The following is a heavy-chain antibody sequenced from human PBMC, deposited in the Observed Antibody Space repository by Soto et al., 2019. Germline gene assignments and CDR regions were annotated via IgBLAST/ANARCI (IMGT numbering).Heavy chain of an antibody. CDR1: GVSSGNYK. CDR3: VRQGFGNLHGLVDV. CDR2: IDDGGST. D-gene: IGHD3-10*01. Sequence: QVQLQESGPGLVNPSETLSLTCTVSGVSSGNYKWSWIRQSPGKGLEWIGYIDDGGSTSYNPSLKSRVPMSVDTSTRQFSLNLRSVTAADTAVYYCVRQGFGNLHGLVDVWGQGTTVTVSS. J-gene: IGHJ6*02. V-gene: IGHV4-59*08.